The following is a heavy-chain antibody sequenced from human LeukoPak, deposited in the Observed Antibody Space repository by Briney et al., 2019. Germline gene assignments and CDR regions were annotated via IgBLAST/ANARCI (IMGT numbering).Heavy chain of an antibody. V-gene: IGHV4-59*01. Sequence: SGTLSLTCGVSGGSICSDSWSWIRRAPGKRLEWIGNIYYSGSTKYNPSLKSRVTISIDTSKNQFSLRLTSVTAADSAVYHCVRGANLWGQGILVTVSS. J-gene: IGHJ5*02. CDR3: VRGANL. CDR1: GGSICSDS. CDR2: IYYSGST. D-gene: IGHD5-12*01.